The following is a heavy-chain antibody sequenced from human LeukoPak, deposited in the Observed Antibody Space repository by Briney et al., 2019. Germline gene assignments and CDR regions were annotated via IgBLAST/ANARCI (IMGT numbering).Heavy chain of an antibody. V-gene: IGHV3-23*01. D-gene: IGHD1-26*01. J-gene: IGHJ3*02. CDR3: AKARFRIVGATDI. CDR1: GFTFRSYA. Sequence: GGSLRLSCAASGFTFRSYAMSWVRKAPGKGLEWVSAISGIGGSTYYADSVKGRFTISRDNSKNTLYLQMNSLRAEDTAVYYCAKARFRIVGATDIRGQGTMVTVSS. CDR2: ISGIGGST.